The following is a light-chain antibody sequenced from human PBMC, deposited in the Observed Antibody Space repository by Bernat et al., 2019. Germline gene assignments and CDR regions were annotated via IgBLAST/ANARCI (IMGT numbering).Light chain of an antibody. Sequence: QSVLTQPPSVSGAPGQRVTISCTGSSSNIGAGYDVHWYQQHPGKAPKLLIYGNSNRPSGVPDRFSGSKSGTSASLAITGLQAEDEAVDYCHSHVRVLGGSVFAGGPSLPVL. J-gene: IGLJ3*02. CDR1: SSNIGAGYD. V-gene: IGLV1-40*01. CDR3: HSHVRVLGGSV. CDR2: GNS.